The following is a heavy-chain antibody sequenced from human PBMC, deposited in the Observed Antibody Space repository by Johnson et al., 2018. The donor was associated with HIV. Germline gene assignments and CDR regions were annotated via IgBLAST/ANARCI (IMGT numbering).Heavy chain of an antibody. CDR3: AKDFYHYDSSGYSAFDM. J-gene: IGHJ3*02. CDR2: ISWNSGSI. D-gene: IGHD3-22*01. V-gene: IGHV3-9*01. CDR1: GFTFDDYA. Sequence: VQLVESGGGVVRPGGSLRLSCAASGFTFDDYAMHWVRQAPGKGLEWVSGISWNSGSIGYADSVKGRFTISRDDSKNTLYLQMNSLTAEDTAVYYCAKDFYHYDSSGYSAFDMWGQGTMVTVSS.